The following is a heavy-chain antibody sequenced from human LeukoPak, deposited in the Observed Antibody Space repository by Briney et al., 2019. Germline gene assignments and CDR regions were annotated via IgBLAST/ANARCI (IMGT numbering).Heavy chain of an antibody. J-gene: IGHJ4*02. D-gene: IGHD3-16*02. V-gene: IGHV3-7*01. CDR1: GLSISGQW. Sequence: GGSLRLSCVASGLSISGQWMNWVRQAPGQGLEWVANIKHDGSEEYYVDSVEGRFTISRDDGRNSASLQMNSVRAEDTAVYYCGYTNNFYHWGQGTLVVASS. CDR2: IKHDGSEE. CDR3: GYTNNFYH.